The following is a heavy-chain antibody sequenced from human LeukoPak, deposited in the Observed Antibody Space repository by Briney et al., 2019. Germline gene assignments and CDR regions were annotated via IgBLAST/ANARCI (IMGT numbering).Heavy chain of an antibody. D-gene: IGHD2-21*02. CDR3: ARVGGDYDDYYYYMDV. Sequence: SETLSLTCTVSGGSISSGSYYWSWIRQPAGKGLEWIGRIYTSGSTNYNPSLKSRVTISVDTSKNQFSLKLSSVTAADTAVYYCARVGGDYDDYYYYMDVWGKGTTVTVSS. CDR2: IYTSGST. J-gene: IGHJ6*03. CDR1: GGSISSGSYY. V-gene: IGHV4-61*02.